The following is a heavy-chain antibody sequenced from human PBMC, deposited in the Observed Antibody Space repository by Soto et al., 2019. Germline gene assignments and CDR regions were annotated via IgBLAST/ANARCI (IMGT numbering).Heavy chain of an antibody. CDR2: INPNSGGT. CDR3: ARSGRDGYNYAWFDP. J-gene: IGHJ5*02. CDR1: GYTFTGYY. D-gene: IGHD5-12*01. Sequence: QVQLVQSGAEVKKPGASVKVSCKASGYTFTGYYMHWVRQAPGQGLEWMGWINPNSGGTNYAQKFQGWLTMTRDTSISTAYMELSRLRSDDTAVYYCARSGRDGYNYAWFDPWGQGTLVTVSS. V-gene: IGHV1-2*04.